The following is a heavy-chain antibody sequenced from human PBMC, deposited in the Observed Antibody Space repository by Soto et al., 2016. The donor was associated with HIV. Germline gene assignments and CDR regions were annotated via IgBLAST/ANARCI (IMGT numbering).Heavy chain of an antibody. Sequence: QVQLQQWGAGLLKPSETLSLTCAVYGGSFSDYYWNWIRQPPGKGLEWIGEINHSGSTNYNPSLKSRVTISVHTSKNQFSLKLSSVTAADTAVYYCVRSVYYYYYSMDVVGPRDHSHRL. CDR3: VRSVYYYYYSMDV. CDR1: GGSFSDYY. D-gene: IGHD3-3*01. J-gene: IGHJ6*02. CDR2: INHSGST. V-gene: IGHV4-34*01.